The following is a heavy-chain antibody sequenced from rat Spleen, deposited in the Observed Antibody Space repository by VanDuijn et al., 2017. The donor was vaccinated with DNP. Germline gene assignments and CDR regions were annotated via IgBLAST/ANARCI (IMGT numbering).Heavy chain of an antibody. CDR1: GYSLTSYG. CDR3: SRDWDGYNIDY. Sequence: VQLKESGPGLAQPSQTLSLTCTVSGYSLTSYGVSWARQPPGKGLEWIATISSGGDTDYNSALKSRLSISRDTSKNQVFLKMNSLQIEDTAIYFCSRDWDGYNIDYWGQGLMVTVSS. J-gene: IGHJ2*01. CDR2: ISSGGDT. D-gene: IGHD4-1*01. V-gene: IGHV2S12*01.